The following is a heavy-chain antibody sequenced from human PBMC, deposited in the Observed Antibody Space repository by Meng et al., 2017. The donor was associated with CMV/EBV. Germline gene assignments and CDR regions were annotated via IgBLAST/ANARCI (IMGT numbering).Heavy chain of an antibody. CDR1: GGSISSSSYY. CDR2: INHSGST. V-gene: IGHV4-39*07. J-gene: IGHJ6*02. Sequence: SETLSLTCTVSGGSISSSSYYWSWIRQPPGTGLEWIGEINHSGSTNYNPSLKSRVTISVDTSKNQFSLKLSSVTAEDTAVYYCARDRNNWTLFRYYYYGMDVWGQGTTVTVSS. CDR3: ARDRNNWTLFRYYYYGMDV. D-gene: IGHD1-1*01.